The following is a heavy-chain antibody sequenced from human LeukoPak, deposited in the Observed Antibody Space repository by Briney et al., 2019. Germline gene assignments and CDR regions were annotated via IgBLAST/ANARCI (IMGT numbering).Heavy chain of an antibody. D-gene: IGHD1-26*01. J-gene: IGHJ3*02. CDR2: ISAYKGNT. CDR3: AREAYSAYAFDI. V-gene: IGHV1-18*01. Sequence: ASVKVSCKASGYTFSTYGISWVRQAPGQGLEWMGWISAYKGNTYYAQKLQGRVTMTTDTSTSTAYMELSRLRSDDTAVYYCAREAYSAYAFDIWGQGTMVTVSS. CDR1: GYTFSTYG.